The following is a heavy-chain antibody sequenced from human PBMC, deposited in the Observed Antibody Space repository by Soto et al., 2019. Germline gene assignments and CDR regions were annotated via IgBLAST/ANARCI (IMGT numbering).Heavy chain of an antibody. V-gene: IGHV1-3*01. D-gene: IGHD2-15*01. Sequence: QVQLVQSGAEVKKPGASVKVSCKASGYTFTSYAMHWVRQAPGQRLEWMGWINAGNGNTKYSQKFQGRVTITRATSASTAYMALSSLRSEDTAVYYCARDRGGWPDYWGQGTLVTVSS. J-gene: IGHJ4*02. CDR1: GYTFTSYA. CDR2: INAGNGNT. CDR3: ARDRGGWPDY.